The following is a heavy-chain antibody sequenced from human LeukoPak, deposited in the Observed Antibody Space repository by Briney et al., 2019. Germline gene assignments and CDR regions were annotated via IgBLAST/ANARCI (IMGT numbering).Heavy chain of an antibody. V-gene: IGHV1-69*13. D-gene: IGHD3-3*01. CDR1: GGTFSSYA. Sequence: EASVKVSCKASGGTFSSYAISWVRQAPGQGLEWMGGIIPIFGTANYAQKFQGRVTITADESTSTAYMELSSLRSEDTAVYYCALIGFWSGYLPGDAFDIWGQGTMVTVSS. CDR3: ALIGFWSGYLPGDAFDI. J-gene: IGHJ3*02. CDR2: IIPIFGTA.